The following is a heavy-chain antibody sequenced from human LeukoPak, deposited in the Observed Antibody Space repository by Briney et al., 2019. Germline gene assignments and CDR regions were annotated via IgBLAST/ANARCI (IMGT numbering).Heavy chain of an antibody. J-gene: IGHJ4*02. Sequence: GGSLRLSCEASGFPFSHHAMHWVRQAPGKGLVWVSRIKSDGITITYADSVKGRFTISRDNAKNTLYLQMNSLRAEDTAVYYCLRDLNWSLDQWGQGTLVTVSS. CDR2: IKSDGITI. CDR1: GFPFSHHA. CDR3: LRDLNWSLDQ. D-gene: IGHD1-20*01. V-gene: IGHV3-74*01.